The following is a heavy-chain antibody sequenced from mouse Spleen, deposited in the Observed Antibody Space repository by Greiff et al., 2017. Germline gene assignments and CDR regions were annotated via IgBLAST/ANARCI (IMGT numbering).Heavy chain of an antibody. V-gene: IGHV5-9-3*01. CDR2: ISSGGSYT. CDR3: ARHGYGDFDY. J-gene: IGHJ2*01. CDR1: GFTFSSYA. D-gene: IGHD2-2*01. Sequence: EVHLVESGGGLVKPGGSLKLSCAASGFTFSSYAMSWVRQTPEKRLEWVATISSGGSYTYYPDSVKGRFTISRDNAKNTLYLQMSSLRSEDTAMYYCARHGYGDFDYWGQGTTLTVSS.